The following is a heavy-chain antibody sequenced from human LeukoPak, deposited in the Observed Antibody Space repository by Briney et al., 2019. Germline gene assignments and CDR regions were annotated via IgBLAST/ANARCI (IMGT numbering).Heavy chain of an antibody. J-gene: IGHJ6*02. V-gene: IGHV3-30-3*01. CDR3: ARDNPGGDDRDYYYGMDV. CDR1: GFTFSSYA. Sequence: PGRSLRLSCAASGFTFSSYAMHWVRQAPGKGLEWVAVISYDGSNKYYADSVKGRFTISRDNSKNTLYLQMNSLRAEDTAVYYCARDNPGGDDRDYYYGMDVWGQGTTVTVSS. D-gene: IGHD4-17*01. CDR2: ISYDGSNK.